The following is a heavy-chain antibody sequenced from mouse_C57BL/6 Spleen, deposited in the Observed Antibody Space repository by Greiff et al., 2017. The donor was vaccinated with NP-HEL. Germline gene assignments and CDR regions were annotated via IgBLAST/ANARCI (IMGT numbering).Heavy chain of an antibody. CDR1: GYTFTSHW. CDR2: IFPGSGST. V-gene: IGHV1-56*01. Sequence: QVQLQQSGPELVRPGASVKISCKAPGYTFTSHWMQWVRQRPGQGLEWIGEIFPGSGSTYYNEKFKGKATMTVDTASSTAYMRRSSLTSEDSAVYFCARWGGYSGNYGTAMDYWGQGTSVTVSS. D-gene: IGHD2-1*01. J-gene: IGHJ4*01. CDR3: ARWGGYSGNYGTAMDY.